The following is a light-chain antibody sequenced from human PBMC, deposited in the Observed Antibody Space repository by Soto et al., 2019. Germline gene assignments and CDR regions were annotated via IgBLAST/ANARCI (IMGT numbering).Light chain of an antibody. V-gene: IGKV3-15*01. Sequence: EIVMTQSPATLSVSPGERVTLSCRASQSVSSNLAWYQQKPGQAPRLLIYGASTRATGIPDVFSGSGSGTDFTLTISSLQSEDFAVYYCQQYNNWPFTFGQGTKVEI. CDR2: GAS. J-gene: IGKJ2*01. CDR1: QSVSSN. CDR3: QQYNNWPFT.